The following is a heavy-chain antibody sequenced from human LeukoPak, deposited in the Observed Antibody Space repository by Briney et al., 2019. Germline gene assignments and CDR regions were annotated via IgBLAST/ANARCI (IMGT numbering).Heavy chain of an antibody. D-gene: IGHD1-1*01. CDR2: INPNSGGT. CDR1: GYTFTGYY. J-gene: IGHJ6*03. V-gene: IGHV1-2*02. Sequence: GASVKVSCKASGYTFTGYYMYWVRQAPGQGLEWMGWINPNSGGTNYAQKFQGRVTMTRDTSISTAYMELSRLRSDDTAVYYCAIPSTTGTTHYYYYMDVWGKGTTVTVSS. CDR3: AIPSTTGTTHYYYYMDV.